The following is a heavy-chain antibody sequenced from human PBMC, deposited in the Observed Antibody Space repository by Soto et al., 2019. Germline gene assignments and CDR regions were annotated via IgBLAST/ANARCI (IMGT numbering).Heavy chain of an antibody. Sequence: QVQLVQSGAEVKKPGSSVKVSCKASGGTFSSYAISWVRQAPGQGLGWMGGIIPIFGTANYAQKFQGRVTIPADESTSTAHMELSSLRSEDTAVYYCARDAVPGYGDYHLDYWGQGTLVTVSS. V-gene: IGHV1-69*12. CDR2: IIPIFGTA. CDR1: GGTFSSYA. CDR3: ARDAVPGYGDYHLDY. D-gene: IGHD4-17*01. J-gene: IGHJ4*02.